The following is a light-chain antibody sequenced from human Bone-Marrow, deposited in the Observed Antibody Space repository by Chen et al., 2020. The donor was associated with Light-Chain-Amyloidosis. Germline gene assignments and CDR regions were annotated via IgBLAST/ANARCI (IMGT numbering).Light chain of an antibody. V-gene: IGLV2-14*01. CDR3: SSYTITNTLV. Sequence: QSALTHPASVSGSPGQSITISCTGTSSDVGGDNHVSWYQQHPDKAPKLMIYEVTNRPSWVPDRFSGSKSDNTASLNISGLQTEDEADYFCSSYTITNTLVFGSGTRVTVL. CDR1: SSDVGGDNH. J-gene: IGLJ1*01. CDR2: EVT.